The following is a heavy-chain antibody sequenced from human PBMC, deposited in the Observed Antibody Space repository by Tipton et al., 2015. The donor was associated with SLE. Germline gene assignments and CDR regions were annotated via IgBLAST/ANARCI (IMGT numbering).Heavy chain of an antibody. J-gene: IGHJ6*02. V-gene: IGHV4-39*02. CDR3: ARRELWLFYGLDV. CDR2: VYHTGKT. CDR1: GGSIYSSSYY. Sequence: TLSLTCTVSGGSIYSSSYYCGWIRQPPGKGLEWIGTVYHTGKTYYNPSLKSRVSISIDTSENHFSLELTSVTAADTAVYYCARRELWLFYGLDVWGHGTTVTVSS. D-gene: IGHD1-7*01.